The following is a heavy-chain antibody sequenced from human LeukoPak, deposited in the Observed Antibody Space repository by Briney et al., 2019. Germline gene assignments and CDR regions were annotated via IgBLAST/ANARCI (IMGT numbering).Heavy chain of an antibody. V-gene: IGHV4-61*01. CDR3: ARIWLPFSWFDP. J-gene: IGHJ5*02. CDR2: IYYSGST. D-gene: IGHD5-24*01. CDR1: GYSISSGYY. Sequence: SETLSLTCTVSGYSISSGYYWSWIRQPPGKGLEWNGYIYYSGSTNYNPSLKSRVTISVDTSKNQFSLKLSSVTAADTAVYYCARIWLPFSWFDPWGQGTLVTVSS.